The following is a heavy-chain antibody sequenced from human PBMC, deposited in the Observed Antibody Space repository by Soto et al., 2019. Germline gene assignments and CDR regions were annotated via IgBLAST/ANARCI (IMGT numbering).Heavy chain of an antibody. D-gene: IGHD1-1*01. CDR2: IYSGGST. J-gene: IGHJ5*02. CDR1: GFSVNSHY. Sequence: EVQLVESGGGLIQPGGSLRLSCAASGFSVNSHYMTWVRQAPGKGLEWVSVIYSGGSTYYADSVKGRFTISRDNSKNTLDLQMNSLRAEDTAVYYCARVRRYRTNWLDPWGQGTLVIVSS. V-gene: IGHV3-53*01. CDR3: ARVRRYRTNWLDP.